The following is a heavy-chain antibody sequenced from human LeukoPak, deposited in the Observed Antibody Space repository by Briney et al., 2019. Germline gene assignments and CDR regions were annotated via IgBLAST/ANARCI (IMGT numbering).Heavy chain of an antibody. CDR1: GFTFSSYW. D-gene: IGHD2/OR15-2a*01. V-gene: IGHV3-7*02. CDR2: VKEAGSEK. CDR3: ATEYCTDKGNFDL. Sequence: GGSLRLSCAASGFTFSSYWMSWVRQAPGQGLEWVANVKEAGSEKNYVDSVKGRFTISRDNIRNLLYLQMNYLIVEDTAVYYCATEYCTDKGNFDLWGRGALVTVSS. J-gene: IGHJ2*01.